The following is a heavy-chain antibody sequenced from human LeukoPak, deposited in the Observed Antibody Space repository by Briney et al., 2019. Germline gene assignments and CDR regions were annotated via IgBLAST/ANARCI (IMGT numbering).Heavy chain of an antibody. V-gene: IGHV4-31*03. CDR3: ARGSWVAAAGSWVDYYYGMDV. D-gene: IGHD6-13*01. J-gene: IGHJ6*02. CDR2: SYYSGST. CDR1: GGSISSGGYY. Sequence: PSETLSLTCTVSGGSISSGGYYWSWIRQHPGKGLEWIGYSYYSGSTYYNPSLKSRVTMSVDTSKTQFSLKLSSVTAADTAVYYCARGSWVAAAGSWVDYYYGMDVWGQGTTVTVSS.